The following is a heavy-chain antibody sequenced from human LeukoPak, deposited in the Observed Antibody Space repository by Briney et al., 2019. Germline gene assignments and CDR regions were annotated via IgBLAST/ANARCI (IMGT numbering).Heavy chain of an antibody. Sequence: PSETLSLTCTVSGNSNSSYYWSWIRQPAGKGLEWIGRIYTSGSTNYNPSLKSRVTMSVDTSKNQFSLNLSSVTAADTAFYYCARETTGLARYFDYWGQGTLVTVSS. CDR2: IYTSGST. CDR3: ARETTGLARYFDY. J-gene: IGHJ4*02. CDR1: GNSNSSYY. V-gene: IGHV4-4*07. D-gene: IGHD4-11*01.